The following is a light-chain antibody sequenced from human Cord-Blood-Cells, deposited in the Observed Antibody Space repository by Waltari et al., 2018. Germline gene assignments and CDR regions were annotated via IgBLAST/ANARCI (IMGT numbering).Light chain of an antibody. CDR2: DVS. CDR3: SSYTSSSTQ. J-gene: IGLJ3*02. V-gene: IGLV2-14*04. CDR1: GGYNY. Sequence: GGYNYVSWYQQHPGKAPKLMIYDVSNRPSGVSNRFSGSKSGNTASLTISGLQAEDEADYYCSSYTSSSTQFGGGTKLTVL.